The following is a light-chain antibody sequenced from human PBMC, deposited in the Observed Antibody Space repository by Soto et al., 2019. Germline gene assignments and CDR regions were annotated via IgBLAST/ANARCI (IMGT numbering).Light chain of an antibody. Sequence: QSALTQPASVSGSPGQSITISCTGTSSDVGSYNLVSWYQQHPGKAPKLMIYEVSKRPSGGSNRFSGSKSGNTASLTISGLQAEDEADSYCCSYAGSSTFHVVFGGGTKLTVL. V-gene: IGLV2-23*02. CDR3: CSYAGSSTFHVV. J-gene: IGLJ2*01. CDR1: SSDVGSYNL. CDR2: EVS.